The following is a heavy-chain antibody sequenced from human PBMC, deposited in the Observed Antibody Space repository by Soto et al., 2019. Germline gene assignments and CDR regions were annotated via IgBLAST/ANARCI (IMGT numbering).Heavy chain of an antibody. J-gene: IGHJ5*02. CDR3: ARELRYFDWFYNWFDP. D-gene: IGHD3-9*01. CDR2: IYYSGST. Sequence: QVQLQESGPGLVKPSETLSLTCTVSGGSVSSGSYYWSWIRQPPGKGLEWIGYIYYSGSTNYNPSLKSRVTISVDTSKNQFSLKLSSVTAADMAVYYCARELRYFDWFYNWFDPWGQGTLVTVSS. V-gene: IGHV4-61*01. CDR1: GGSVSSGSYY.